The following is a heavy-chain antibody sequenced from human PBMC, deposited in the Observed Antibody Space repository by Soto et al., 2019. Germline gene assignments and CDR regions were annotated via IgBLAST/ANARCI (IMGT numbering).Heavy chain of an antibody. D-gene: IGHD2-15*01. Sequence: ETLSLTCTVPVESISIYYWSWIRQPPGKGLEWIGYMYYSGSTNYNPSLKSRVTISVDTSKNQFSLKLSSVTAADTAVYYCARDAGGPADYWGQGTLVTVSS. CDR2: MYYSGST. CDR3: ARDAGGPADY. V-gene: IGHV4-59*01. CDR1: VESISIYY. J-gene: IGHJ4*02.